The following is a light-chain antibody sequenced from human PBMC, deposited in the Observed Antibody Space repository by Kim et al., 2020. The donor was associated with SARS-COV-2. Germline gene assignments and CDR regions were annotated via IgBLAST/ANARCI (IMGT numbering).Light chain of an antibody. CDR1: QSVTSNY. CDR3: QQYGGSPSFT. J-gene: IGKJ5*01. V-gene: IGKV3-20*01. CDR2: AAS. Sequence: PGDGATLSCRASQSVTSNYLAWYQQRPGQAPRLLIYAASKRAEGIPDRFSGSGSGAYFTLTISRLEPDDFAVYYCQQYGGSPSFTFGQGTRLEIK.